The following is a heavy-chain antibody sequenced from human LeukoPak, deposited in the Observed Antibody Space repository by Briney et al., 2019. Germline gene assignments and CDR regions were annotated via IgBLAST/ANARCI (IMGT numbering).Heavy chain of an antibody. V-gene: IGHV1-24*01. J-gene: IGHJ4*02. Sequence: ASVKVSCKASGGTFHSYAVTWVRQAPGQGLEWMGGFDPEDGETIYAQKFQGRVTMTEDTSTDTAYMELSSLRSEGTAVYYCATDLKCTNGVCSDYWGQGTLVTVSS. D-gene: IGHD2-8*01. CDR1: GGTFHSYA. CDR3: ATDLKCTNGVCSDY. CDR2: FDPEDGET.